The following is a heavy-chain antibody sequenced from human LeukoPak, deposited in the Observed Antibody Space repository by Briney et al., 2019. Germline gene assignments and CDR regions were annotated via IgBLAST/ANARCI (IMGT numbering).Heavy chain of an antibody. V-gene: IGHV4-34*01. CDR1: GGSFSGYY. Sequence: SETLSLTCAVYGGSFSGYYWSWIRQPPGKGLEWIGEINHSGSTNYNPSLKSRVTISVDTSKNQFSLKLSSVTAADTAVYYCARDRWLQSLRGNIDYWGQGTLVTVSS. D-gene: IGHD5-24*01. CDR3: ARDRWLQSLRGNIDY. CDR2: INHSGST. J-gene: IGHJ4*02.